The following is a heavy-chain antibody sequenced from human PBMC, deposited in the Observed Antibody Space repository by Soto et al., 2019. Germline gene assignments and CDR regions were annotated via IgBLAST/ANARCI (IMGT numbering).Heavy chain of an antibody. CDR3: ARSRVAAAATGGWFDP. J-gene: IGHJ5*02. D-gene: IGHD6-13*01. V-gene: IGHV6-1*01. CDR1: GDSVSSNSAA. CDR2: TYYRSKWYN. Sequence: SQTLSLTCAISGDSVSSNSAAWNWIRQSPSRGLEWLGRTYYRSKWYNDYAVPVKSRITINPDTSKNQFSLQLNSVTPEDTAVYYCARSRVAAAATGGWFDPWGQGTLVTVSS.